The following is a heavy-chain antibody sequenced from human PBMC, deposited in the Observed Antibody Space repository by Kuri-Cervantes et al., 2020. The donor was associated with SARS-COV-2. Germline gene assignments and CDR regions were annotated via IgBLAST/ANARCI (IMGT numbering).Heavy chain of an antibody. J-gene: IGHJ5*02. D-gene: IGHD3-22*01. V-gene: IGHV1-2*06. CDR2: INPNSGGT. CDR3: ARFRITMRGFDP. CDR1: GGTFSSYA. Sequence: ASVKVSCKASGGTFSSYAISWVRQAPGQGLEWMGRINPNSGGTNYAQKFQGRVTMTRDTSISTAYMELSRLRSDDTAVYYCARFRITMRGFDPWGQGTLVTVSS.